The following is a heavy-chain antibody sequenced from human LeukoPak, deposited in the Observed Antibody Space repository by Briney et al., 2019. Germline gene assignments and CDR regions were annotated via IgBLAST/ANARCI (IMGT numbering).Heavy chain of an antibody. CDR3: ARGPRAAADDY. D-gene: IGHD6-13*01. J-gene: IGHJ4*02. Sequence: GGSLRLSCATSGFTFTTYWMNWVRQAPGKGLEWVANIKQDGSEKYYVDSVQGRFTISRDNAKNSLYLQMNSLRADDTAVYYCARGPRAAADDYWGQGTLVTVSS. V-gene: IGHV3-7*01. CDR2: IKQDGSEK. CDR1: GFTFTTYW.